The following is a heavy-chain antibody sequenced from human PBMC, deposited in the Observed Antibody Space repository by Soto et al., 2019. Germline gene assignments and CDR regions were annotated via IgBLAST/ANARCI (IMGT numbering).Heavy chain of an antibody. CDR3: ATGGEWSGDFDS. D-gene: IGHD3-16*01. V-gene: IGHV4-61*01. Sequence: QVQLQESGPGLVKPSETLSLSCAVSGGSVRSDISFWSWIRQPPGKGLEWIGYTYYSVSTKYNPSLNSPGTIAVDTSQNQFSLTMCSVTGADTAVYHCATGGEWSGDFDSWGQGILVTVSS. CDR2: TYYSVST. J-gene: IGHJ4*02. CDR1: GGSVRSDISF.